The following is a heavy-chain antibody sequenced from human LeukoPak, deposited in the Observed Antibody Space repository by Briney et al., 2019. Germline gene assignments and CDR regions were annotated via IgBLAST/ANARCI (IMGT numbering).Heavy chain of an antibody. J-gene: IGHJ4*02. D-gene: IGHD3-22*01. CDR3: AREHSYYDSSGYYYGSGYFDY. CDR1: GGSISRYY. CDR2: ISYSGST. V-gene: IGHV4-59*01. Sequence: SETLSLTCTVSGGSISRYYWSWIRQHPGKGLEWIGYISYSGSTTYNPSLKSRVIISVDTSKNQFSLKLSSVTAADTAVYSCAREHSYYDSSGYYYGSGYFDYWGQGTLVTVSS.